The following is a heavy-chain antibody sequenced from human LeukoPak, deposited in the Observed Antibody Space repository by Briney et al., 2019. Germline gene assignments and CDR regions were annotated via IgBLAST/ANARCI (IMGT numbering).Heavy chain of an antibody. CDR1: GDSISSSSYY. Sequence: SETLSLTCTVSGDSISSSSYYWGWVRQPPGKGLEWIGDIYYSGSSYYSPSLKSRVTISLDTSKNQFSLKLRSVTAADTAVYYCARRRYDDSTGFLDWGQGSLVSVSS. J-gene: IGHJ1*01. D-gene: IGHD3-22*01. V-gene: IGHV4-39*01. CDR3: ARRRYDDSTGFLD. CDR2: IYYSGSS.